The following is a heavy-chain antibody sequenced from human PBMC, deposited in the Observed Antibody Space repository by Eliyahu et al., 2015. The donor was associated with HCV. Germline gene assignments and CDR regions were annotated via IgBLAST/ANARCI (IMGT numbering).Heavy chain of an antibody. Sequence: EVQLLESGGGLVQPGGSLXLSCVASGFTFNSXAMXWVRQAPGKGLEWVSVITSGRGSTYYADSVKGRFTISRDTSKNTLFLQMNSLRAEDTAIYYCAKDRGGYHFDYWGQGTLVTVSS. CDR1: GFTFNSXA. CDR2: ITSGRGST. D-gene: IGHD5-24*01. CDR3: AKDRGGYHFDY. V-gene: IGHV3-23*01. J-gene: IGHJ4*02.